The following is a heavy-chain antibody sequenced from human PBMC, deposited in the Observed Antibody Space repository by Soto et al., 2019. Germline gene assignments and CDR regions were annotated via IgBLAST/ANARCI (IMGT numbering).Heavy chain of an antibody. CDR1: GFSITSFA. D-gene: IGHD1-26*01. CDR2: ISASGGST. CDR3: AKVLSSGSYSGALKY. Sequence: GGSLRLSCVASGFSITSFAMSWVRQAPGNGLEWASAISASGGSTYADSVKGRFTISRDNSKNTLYLQMNSLRVEDTAVYYCAKVLSSGSYSGALKYWGQGALVTVSS. V-gene: IGHV3-23*01. J-gene: IGHJ4*02.